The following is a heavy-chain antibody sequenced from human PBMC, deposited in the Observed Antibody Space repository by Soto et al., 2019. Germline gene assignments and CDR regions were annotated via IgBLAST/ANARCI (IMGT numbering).Heavy chain of an antibody. D-gene: IGHD3-16*02. CDR2: INAGNGYT. CDR1: GYTFTTSS. V-gene: IGHV1-3*01. Sequence: ASVKVSCKTSGYTFTTSSMHWVRRAPGQRLEWMGYINAGNGYTKYSQKFQERVTITRDMSTSTAYMELSSLRSEDTAVYYCAARGGYYDYVWGSYRFDYWGQGTLVTVS. J-gene: IGHJ4*02. CDR3: AARGGYYDYVWGSYRFDY.